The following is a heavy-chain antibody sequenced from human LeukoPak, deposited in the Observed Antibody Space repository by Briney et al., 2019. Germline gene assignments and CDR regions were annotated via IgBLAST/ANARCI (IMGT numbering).Heavy chain of an antibody. CDR2: ISGSGGGT. CDR3: AKSLGGIVVVVAAS. J-gene: IGHJ4*02. CDR1: GFTFSSYA. V-gene: IGHV3-23*01. D-gene: IGHD2-15*01. Sequence: GGSLRPSCAASGFTFSSYAMTWVRQAPGMGLEWVSSISGSGGGTHYADSVKGRFTISRDNSYNTLYLQMNSLTAEDTAVYYCAKSLGGIVVVVAASWGQGTLVTVSS.